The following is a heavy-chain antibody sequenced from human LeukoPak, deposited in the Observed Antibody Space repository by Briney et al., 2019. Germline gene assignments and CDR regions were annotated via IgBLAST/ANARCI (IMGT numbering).Heavy chain of an antibody. V-gene: IGHV3-33*01. CDR3: ARNYGSGSYYPDY. CDR2: IWYDGSNK. D-gene: IGHD3-10*01. CDR1: GFTFSSYG. J-gene: IGHJ4*02. Sequence: PGRSLRLSCAASGFTFSSYGMHWVRQAPGKGLEWVAVIWYDGSNKYYADSVKGRFTISRDNSKNTLCLQMNSLRAEDTAVYYCARNYGSGSYYPDYWGQGTLVTVSS.